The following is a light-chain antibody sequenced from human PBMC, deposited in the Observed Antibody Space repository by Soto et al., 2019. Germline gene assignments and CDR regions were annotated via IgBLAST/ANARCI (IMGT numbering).Light chain of an antibody. CDR1: QSVSSSY. CDR3: QQYQNLWT. Sequence: EIVLTQSPGTLSLSPGEGATPSCRASQSVSSSYIAWYQQRPGQTPSLLIYGASTRATGIPDMFSGSGSGTDFTLTISILEPEDFAVYYCQQYQNLWTFGQGTKVDIK. CDR2: GAS. J-gene: IGKJ1*01. V-gene: IGKV3-20*01.